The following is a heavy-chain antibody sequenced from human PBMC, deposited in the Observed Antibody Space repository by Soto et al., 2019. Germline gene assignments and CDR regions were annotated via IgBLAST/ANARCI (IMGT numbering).Heavy chain of an antibody. V-gene: IGHV3-30*18. J-gene: IGHJ3*02. Sequence: QVQLVESGGGVVQPGRSLRLSCAASGFTFSSYGMHWVCQAPGKGLEWVAVISYDGSNKYYADSVKGRFTISRDNSKKTLYLQMNSLRAEDTAVYYCAKVWVYTDRAGAFDIWGQGTIVTVSS. D-gene: IGHD5-18*01. CDR1: GFTFSSYG. CDR2: ISYDGSNK. CDR3: AKVWVYTDRAGAFDI.